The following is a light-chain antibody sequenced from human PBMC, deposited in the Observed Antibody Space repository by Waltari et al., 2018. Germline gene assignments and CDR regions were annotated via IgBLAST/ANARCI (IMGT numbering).Light chain of an antibody. J-gene: IGLJ3*02. CDR2: VNSDGSQ. Sequence: QLVLTQSPSASAPLGASVKLTCTLSSGHTNNIIACHQQPPKKGPRYLMKVNSDGSQNKGDKIPGRCSASISGAERYRTIASLQSEDEADDYCQTGGHGTWVFGGGTKLTVL. CDR1: SGHTNNI. CDR3: QTGGHGTWV. V-gene: IGLV4-69*01.